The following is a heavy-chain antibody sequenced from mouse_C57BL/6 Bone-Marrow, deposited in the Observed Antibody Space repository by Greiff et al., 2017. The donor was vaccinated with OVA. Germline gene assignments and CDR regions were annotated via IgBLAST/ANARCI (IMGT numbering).Heavy chain of an antibody. Sequence: QVQLTQSGPGLVQPSQSLSITCTVSGFSLTSYGVHWVRQSPGQGLAWLGLIWSGGGTDYTAAFISRLSISKDNSKSQVFFKMNSLQADDTAIYYCARNHYYGSSYPFAYWGQGTLVTVSA. J-gene: IGHJ3*01. V-gene: IGHV2-2*01. CDR1: GFSLTSYG. CDR3: ARNHYYGSSYPFAY. D-gene: IGHD1-1*01. CDR2: IWSGGGT.